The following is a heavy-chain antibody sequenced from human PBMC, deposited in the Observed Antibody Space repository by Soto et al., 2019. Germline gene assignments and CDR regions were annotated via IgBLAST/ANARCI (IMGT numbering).Heavy chain of an antibody. V-gene: IGHV3-23*01. Sequence: GGSLILSCSVSGFTFTSCAMSWVRQAPGKGLEWVSCIRGSGGDTKSADSVKGRFTISRDNFNNMLYLQMNSLRAEDTAVYYWAKQDFWTIYNTGLYXWGQGTLFTVSX. CDR2: IRGSGGDT. D-gene: IGHD3-3*01. CDR1: GFTFTSCA. CDR3: AKQDFWTIYNTGLYX. J-gene: IGHJ5*02.